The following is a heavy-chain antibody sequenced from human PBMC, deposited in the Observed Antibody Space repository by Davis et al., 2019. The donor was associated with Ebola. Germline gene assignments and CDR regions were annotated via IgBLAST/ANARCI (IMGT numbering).Heavy chain of an antibody. D-gene: IGHD1-7*01. CDR3: ARDSSWNFGAYFDY. V-gene: IGHV3-21*01. Sequence: GGSLRLSCAASGFTFSSYSMNWVRQAPGKGLEWVSSISSSSSYIYYADSVKGRFTISRDNAKNSLYLQMNSLRAEDTAVYYCARDSSWNFGAYFDYWGQGTLVTVSS. CDR2: ISSSSSYI. CDR1: GFTFSSYS. J-gene: IGHJ4*02.